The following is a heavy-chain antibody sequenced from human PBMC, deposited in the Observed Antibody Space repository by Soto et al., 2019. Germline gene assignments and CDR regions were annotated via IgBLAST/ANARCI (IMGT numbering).Heavy chain of an antibody. CDR2: ISAYNGNT. CDR1: GCTFTSYG. V-gene: IGHV1-18*01. Sequence: ASVKVSCKASGCTFTSYGISWVRQAPGQGLEWMGWISAYNGNTNYAQKIQGRVTMTTDTSTSTAYMELRSLRSDDTAVYYCAREGGNILTGYNNDWLDLWGQGTLVTVSS. D-gene: IGHD3-9*01. CDR3: AREGGNILTGYNNDWLDL. J-gene: IGHJ5*02.